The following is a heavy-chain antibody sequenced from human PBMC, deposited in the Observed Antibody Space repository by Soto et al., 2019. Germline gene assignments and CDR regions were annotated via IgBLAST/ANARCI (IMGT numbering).Heavy chain of an antibody. D-gene: IGHD2-2*01. CDR2: MNPNSGNT. CDR1: GYTFTSYD. Sequence: ASVKVSCKASGYTFTSYDINWVRQATGQRLEWMGWMNPNSGNTGYAQKFQGRVTMTRNTSISTAYMELSSLRSEDTAVYYCARGLGYCSSTSCLNWFDPWGQGTLVTVSS. V-gene: IGHV1-8*01. J-gene: IGHJ5*02. CDR3: ARGLGYCSSTSCLNWFDP.